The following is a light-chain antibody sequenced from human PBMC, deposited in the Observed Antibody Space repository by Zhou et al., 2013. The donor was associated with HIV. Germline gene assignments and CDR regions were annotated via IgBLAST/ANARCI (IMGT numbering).Light chain of an antibody. J-gene: IGKJ1*01. Sequence: EIVMTQSPAMLSVSPGERATLSCRASQSLSDNLAWYQQNRGQAPRLLIYGASTRAAGVPARFSGNGSETEFTLTISSLQSDDSGVYYCQQYSDWWTFGQGTKVELK. CDR2: GAS. V-gene: IGKV3-15*01. CDR1: QSLSDN. CDR3: QQYSDWWT.